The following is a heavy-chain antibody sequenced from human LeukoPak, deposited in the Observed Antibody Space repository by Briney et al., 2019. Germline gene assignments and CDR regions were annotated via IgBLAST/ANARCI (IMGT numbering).Heavy chain of an antibody. J-gene: IGHJ4*02. CDR2: IYSGGST. CDR3: ERGHPGEKFDY. D-gene: IGHD3-16*01. CDR1: GFTVSSNY. Sequence: GGSLRLSCAASGFTVSSNYMSWIRQAPGKGLEWVSVIYSGGSTYYADSVKGRFTISRHNSKNTLYLQMNSLRAEDTAVYYCERGHPGEKFDYWGQGTLVTVSS. V-gene: IGHV3-53*04.